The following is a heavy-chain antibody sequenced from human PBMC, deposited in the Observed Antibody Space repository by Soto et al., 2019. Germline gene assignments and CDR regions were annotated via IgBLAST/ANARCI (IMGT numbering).Heavy chain of an antibody. D-gene: IGHD6-25*01. J-gene: IGHJ6*02. CDR3: ATPAGLAPAHYYGMDV. V-gene: IGHV3-30*03. CDR1: GFNISNYG. Sequence: QVQLVESGGGVVQPGRSLRLYCAASGFNISNYGFHWVRQAPGKGLEWVAVISYDGSNKYYADFVKGRFTISRDNSKNTLYLQMNSLGAEDTAVFYCATPAGLAPAHYYGMDVWGQGTTVTVSS. CDR2: ISYDGSNK.